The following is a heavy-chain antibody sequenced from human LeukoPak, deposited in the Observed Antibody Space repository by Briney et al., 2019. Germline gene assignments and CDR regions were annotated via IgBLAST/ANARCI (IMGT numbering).Heavy chain of an antibody. CDR1: GFTFSSSW. Sequence: GGSLRLSCAASGFTFSSSWMTWVRQVPGKGLEWVASIREDGSQKSSVDSVKGRFTISRDNAKTSLYLQMDSLRAEDTAVYWCARGPTNGQAFDYWGQGTLVTVSS. V-gene: IGHV3-7*01. CDR2: IREDGSQK. CDR3: ARGPTNGQAFDY. D-gene: IGHD2-8*01. J-gene: IGHJ4*02.